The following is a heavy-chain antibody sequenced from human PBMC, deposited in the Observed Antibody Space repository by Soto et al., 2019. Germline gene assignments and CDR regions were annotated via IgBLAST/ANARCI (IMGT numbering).Heavy chain of an antibody. V-gene: IGHV3-23*01. CDR3: AKGLTPGYFQH. D-gene: IGHD1-20*01. J-gene: IGHJ1*01. CDR2: ISGSGGST. CDR1: GFTFISYA. Sequence: GGSLRLSCAASGFTFISYAMSWVRQAPGKGLEWVSAISGSGGSTYYADSVKGRFTISRDNSKNTLYLQMNSLRAEDTAVYYCAKGLTPGYFQHWGQGTLVTVSS.